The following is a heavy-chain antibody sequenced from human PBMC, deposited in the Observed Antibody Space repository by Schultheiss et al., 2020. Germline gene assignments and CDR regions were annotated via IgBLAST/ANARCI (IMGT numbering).Heavy chain of an antibody. CDR3: ARAQDHFFDP. D-gene: IGHD1-14*01. V-gene: IGHV3-23*01. CDR2: ISGSGGST. CDR1: GFTLSTYA. J-gene: IGHJ5*02. Sequence: GGSLRLSCAVSGFTLSTYAMSWVRQAPGKGLEWVSAISGSGGSTYYADSVKGRFTISRDNARNSLYLQMNSLRAEDTAVYYCARAQDHFFDPWGQGTLVTVSS.